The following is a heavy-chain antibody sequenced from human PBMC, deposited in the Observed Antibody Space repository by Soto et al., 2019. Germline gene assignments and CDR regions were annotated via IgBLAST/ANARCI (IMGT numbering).Heavy chain of an antibody. CDR3: ARHHTSLYYFDY. Sequence: SETLSLTCAVSGDSISSNNWWNWVRQAAGKGLEWIGEIYHSGSTNYNPSLKSRVTISVDKSKNQFSLKLSSVTAADTALYYCARHHTSLYYFDYWGQGTLVTVSS. V-gene: IGHV4-4*02. CDR2: IYHSGST. CDR1: GDSISSNNW. J-gene: IGHJ4*02.